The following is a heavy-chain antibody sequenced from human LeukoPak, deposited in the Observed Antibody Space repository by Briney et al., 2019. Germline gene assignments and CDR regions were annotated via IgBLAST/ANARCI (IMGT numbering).Heavy chain of an antibody. J-gene: IGHJ4*02. D-gene: IGHD3-10*01. Sequence: GGSLRLSCAASGFTFSSCAMSWVRQAPGKGLEWVSAISGSGGSTYYADSVKGRFTISRDNSKNTLYLQMNSLRAEDTAVYYCAKTTMVRGVPGYWGQGTLVTVSS. CDR3: AKTTMVRGVPGY. CDR1: GFTFSSCA. CDR2: ISGSGGST. V-gene: IGHV3-23*01.